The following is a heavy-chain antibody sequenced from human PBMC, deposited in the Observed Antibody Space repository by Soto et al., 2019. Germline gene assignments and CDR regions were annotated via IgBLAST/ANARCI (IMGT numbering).Heavy chain of an antibody. J-gene: IGHJ5*02. D-gene: IGHD4-17*01. CDR3: AGGATVTTDTNWSDP. Sequence: SVKVSCKASGATFSSYAISWVRQAPGQGLEWMGGIIPIFGTANYAQKFQGRVTITADESTSTAYMELSSLRSEDTAVYYCAGGATVTTDTNWSDPWGQGTPVTVSS. CDR1: GATFSSYA. CDR2: IIPIFGTA. V-gene: IGHV1-69*13.